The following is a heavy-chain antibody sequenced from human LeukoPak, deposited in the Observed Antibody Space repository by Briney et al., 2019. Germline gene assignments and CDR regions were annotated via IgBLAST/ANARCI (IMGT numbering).Heavy chain of an antibody. CDR1: GFTFSSYS. D-gene: IGHD2-15*01. Sequence: WGSLRVSCAASGFTFSSYSMNWVRQAPGKGLEWVSSISSSSSYIYYADSVKGRFTISRDNAKNSLYLQMNSLRAEDTAVYYCARGGYCSGGSCRYFDYWGQGTLVTVSS. V-gene: IGHV3-21*01. J-gene: IGHJ4*02. CDR3: ARGGYCSGGSCRYFDY. CDR2: ISSSSSYI.